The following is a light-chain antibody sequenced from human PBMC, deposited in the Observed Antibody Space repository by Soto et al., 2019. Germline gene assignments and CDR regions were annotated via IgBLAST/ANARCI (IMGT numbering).Light chain of an antibody. CDR3: QQRSAWPALT. CDR1: QSVGTY. CDR2: DAS. V-gene: IGKV3-11*01. J-gene: IGKJ4*01. Sequence: EIALTQSPATLSVSPGERATLSCRASQSVGTYLAWYQQKPGQSPRLLIYDASNRATGIPARFSGSGSGTDFTLTVSSLEPEDFAVYYCQQRSAWPALTFGGGTKVEIK.